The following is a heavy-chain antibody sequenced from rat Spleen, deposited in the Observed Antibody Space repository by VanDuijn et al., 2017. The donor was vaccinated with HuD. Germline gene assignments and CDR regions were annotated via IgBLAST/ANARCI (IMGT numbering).Heavy chain of an antibody. Sequence: EVQLVESGGGLVQPGRSLKLSCVASGFTFNNYWMTWIRQAPGKGLEWVASITHTGGSTYYPDSVKCRFTISRDNAKSTLYLQMNSLRSEDTATYYCTRGGLSRFDYWGQGVMVTVSS. J-gene: IGHJ2*01. CDR3: TRGGLSRFDY. CDR2: ITHTGGST. V-gene: IGHV5-31*01. D-gene: IGHD1-11*01. CDR1: GFTFNNYW.